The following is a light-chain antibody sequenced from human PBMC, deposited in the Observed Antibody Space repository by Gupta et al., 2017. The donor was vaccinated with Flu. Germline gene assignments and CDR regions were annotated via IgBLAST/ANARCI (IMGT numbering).Light chain of an antibody. J-gene: IGKJ1*01. CDR3: QQYYTTPGT. V-gene: IGKV4-1*01. CDR1: QSVLYSSNNKNY. Sequence: SLGERATINCKSSQSVLYSSNNKNYLAWYQQKPGQPPKLLIYWASTREYGVPDRFSGSGSGTDFTLTISSLQAEDVAVYYCQQYYTTPGTFGRGTKVEIK. CDR2: WAS.